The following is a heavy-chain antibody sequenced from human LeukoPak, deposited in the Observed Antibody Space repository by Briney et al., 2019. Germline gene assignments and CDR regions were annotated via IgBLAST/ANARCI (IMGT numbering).Heavy chain of an antibody. CDR2: INQDGSEK. Sequence: PGGSLRLSCVASGFTFSSYWMTWVRQAPGKGLEWVANINQDGSEKYYVDSVKGRFTISRDNAYNSLYLQMNSLRAEDTAVYYCVRESGPGIAAAGNPGKNMDVWGKGTTVTVSS. J-gene: IGHJ6*04. CDR3: VRESGPGIAAAGNPGKNMDV. CDR1: GFTFSSYW. V-gene: IGHV3-7*01. D-gene: IGHD6-13*01.